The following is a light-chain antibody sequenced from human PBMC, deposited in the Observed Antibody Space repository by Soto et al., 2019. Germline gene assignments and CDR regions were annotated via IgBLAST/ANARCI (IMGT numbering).Light chain of an antibody. CDR2: EVS. CDR3: SSYTDTSGRV. Sequence: QSALTQPASVSGSPGQSITISCIGTISDVGGYDYVSWYQQHPGKAPKVIIYEVSRRPSGVSNRFSGSKSGNTASLTISGLRTEDEADYYCSSYTDTSGRVFGGGTQLTVL. CDR1: ISDVGGYDY. J-gene: IGLJ3*02. V-gene: IGLV2-14*01.